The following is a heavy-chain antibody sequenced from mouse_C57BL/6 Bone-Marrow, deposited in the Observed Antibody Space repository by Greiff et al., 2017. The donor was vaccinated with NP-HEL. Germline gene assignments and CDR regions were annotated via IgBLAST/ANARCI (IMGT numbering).Heavy chain of an antibody. CDR1: GYTFTSYT. CDR3: ARSLALDY. CDR2: INPSSGYT. Sequence: VKLQESGAELARPGASVKMSCKASGYTFTSYTMHWVKQRPGQGLEWIGYINPSSGYTKYNQKFKDKATLTADKSSSTAYMQLSSLTSEDSAVYYCARSLALDYWGQGTTLTVSS. D-gene: IGHD6-2*01. J-gene: IGHJ2*01. V-gene: IGHV1-4*01.